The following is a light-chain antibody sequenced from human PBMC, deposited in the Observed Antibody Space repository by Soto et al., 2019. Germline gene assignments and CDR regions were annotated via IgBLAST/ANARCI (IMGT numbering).Light chain of an antibody. CDR2: AAS. Sequence: EIVLTQSPGTLSLSPGDRATLSCRASQSVDSDYLAWYQQKPGQAPRLLIHAASSRATGIPDRFSGSGSGTDFTLTISRLEPEDFAVCWCLQYGTSPWTFGRGTKVEIE. J-gene: IGKJ1*01. V-gene: IGKV3-20*01. CDR3: LQYGTSPWT. CDR1: QSVDSDY.